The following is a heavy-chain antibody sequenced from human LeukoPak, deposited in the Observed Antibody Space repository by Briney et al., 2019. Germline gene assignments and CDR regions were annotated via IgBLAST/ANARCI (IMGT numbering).Heavy chain of an antibody. CDR3: AKDIAAAGTRAFDY. J-gene: IGHJ4*02. CDR1: GFTFDDYA. Sequence: GGSLRLSCAASGFTFDDYAMHWVRQAPGKGLEWVSGISWNSGSIGYADSEKGRFTISRDNAKNSLYLQMNSLRAEDTALYYCAKDIAAAGTRAFDYWGQGTLVTVSS. D-gene: IGHD6-13*01. V-gene: IGHV3-9*01. CDR2: ISWNSGSI.